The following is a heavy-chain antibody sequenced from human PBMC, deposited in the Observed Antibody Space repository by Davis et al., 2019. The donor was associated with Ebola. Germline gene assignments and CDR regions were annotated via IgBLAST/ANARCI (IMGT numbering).Heavy chain of an antibody. V-gene: IGHV3-30*03. CDR3: ARETGLGN. CDR1: GFTFSSYG. D-gene: IGHD1-14*01. J-gene: IGHJ4*02. Sequence: GESLKISCAASGFTFSSYGMHWVRQAPGKGLEWVAVTSSDGVSKYYADSVKGRFIISRDNSKNTLYLQMNSLRAEDTAVYYCARETGLGNWGQGTLVTVSS. CDR2: TSSDGVSK.